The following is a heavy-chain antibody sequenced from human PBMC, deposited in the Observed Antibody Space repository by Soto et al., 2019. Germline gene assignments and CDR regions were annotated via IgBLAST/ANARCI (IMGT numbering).Heavy chain of an antibody. CDR2: ISSSSTTI. D-gene: IGHD5-12*01. CDR3: ARSQSRGYSGRGWMDP. V-gene: IGHV3-48*01. Sequence: PGGSLRLSCAASVFTFSSYSMNWVRQAPGKGLEWVSYISSSSTTIYYADSVKGRFTISRDNSKNTLFLQMNSLRVDDTAVYYCARSQSRGYSGRGWMDPWGQGTLVTVSS. CDR1: VFTFSSYS. J-gene: IGHJ5*02.